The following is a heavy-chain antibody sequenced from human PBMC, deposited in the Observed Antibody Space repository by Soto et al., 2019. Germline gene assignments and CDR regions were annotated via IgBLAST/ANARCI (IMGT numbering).Heavy chain of an antibody. Sequence: SETLSLTCTVSGGSISSYYWSWIRQPPGKGLEWIGYIYYSGSTNYNPSLKGRVTISVDTSKNQFSLKLSSVTAADTAVYYCATNYGDYPYYFDYWGQGTLVTVSS. CDR2: IYYSGST. CDR1: GGSISSYY. CDR3: ATNYGDYPYYFDY. J-gene: IGHJ4*02. V-gene: IGHV4-59*08. D-gene: IGHD4-17*01.